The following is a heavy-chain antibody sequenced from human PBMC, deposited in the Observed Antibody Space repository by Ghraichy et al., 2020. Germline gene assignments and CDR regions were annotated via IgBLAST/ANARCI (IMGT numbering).Heavy chain of an antibody. Sequence: GESLNISCAASGFTFSSYGMHWVRQAPGKGLEWVAVISYDGSNKYYADSVKGRFTISRDNSKNTLYLQMNSLRAEDTAVYYCAKEGRSGTLGDYWGQGTLVTVSS. CDR1: GFTFSSYG. CDR3: AKEGRSGTLGDY. D-gene: IGHD1/OR15-1a*01. CDR2: ISYDGSNK. J-gene: IGHJ4*02. V-gene: IGHV3-30*18.